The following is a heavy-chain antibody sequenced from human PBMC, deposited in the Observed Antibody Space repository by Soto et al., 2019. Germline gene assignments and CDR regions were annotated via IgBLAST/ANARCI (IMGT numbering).Heavy chain of an antibody. V-gene: IGHV3-30*18. CDR2: ISYDGSNK. CDR3: AKEAYSSSSYYYYYYGMDV. Sequence: PGGSLRLSCAASGFTFSSYGMHWVRQAPGKGLEWVAVISYDGSNKYYADSVKGRFTISRDNSKNTLYLQMNSLRAEDTAVYYCAKEAYSSSSYYYYYYGMDVWGQGTTVTVSS. J-gene: IGHJ6*02. D-gene: IGHD6-6*01. CDR1: GFTFSSYG.